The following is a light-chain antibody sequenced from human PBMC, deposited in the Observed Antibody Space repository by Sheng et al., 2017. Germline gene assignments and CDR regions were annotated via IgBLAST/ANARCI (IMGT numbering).Light chain of an antibody. CDR3: QSYDTSLSAVV. J-gene: IGLJ2*01. CDR2: GNG. V-gene: IGLV1-40*01. Sequence: QSVLTQPPSVSGAPGQRVTISCTGSSSNIGAAYDVHWYQHLPGTAPKLLISGNGNRPSGVPDRFSGSKSGTSASLAITGLQAEYEADYYCQSYDTSLSAVVFGGGTKLTVL. CDR1: SSNIGAAYD.